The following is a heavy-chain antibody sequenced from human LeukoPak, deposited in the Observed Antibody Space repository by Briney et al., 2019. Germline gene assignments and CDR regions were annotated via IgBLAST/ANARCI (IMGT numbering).Heavy chain of an antibody. Sequence: GGSLRLSCSASGFTFSSYGMHWVRHAPGKGLEYVSAISSNGGSTYYADSVKGRFTISRDNSKNTLDLQMSSLRAEDTAVYYCVKEGRYCSSTSCFDYWGQGTLVTVSS. J-gene: IGHJ4*02. CDR3: VKEGRYCSSTSCFDY. CDR1: GFTFSSYG. V-gene: IGHV3-64D*06. D-gene: IGHD2-2*01. CDR2: ISSNGGST.